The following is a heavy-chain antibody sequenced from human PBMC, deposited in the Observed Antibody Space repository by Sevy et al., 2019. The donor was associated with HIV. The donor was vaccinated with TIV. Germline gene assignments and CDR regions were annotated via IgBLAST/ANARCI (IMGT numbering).Heavy chain of an antibody. CDR2: IYGSGST. Sequence: SETLSLTCTVSGGSISLYYWSWIRQPAGKGLEWIGHIYGSGSTSYNPSLKSRVTMSVDTSQNQISLKLTSVTAADTAVYYRAREAKLGAPLGYWGQGTLVTVSS. CDR1: GGSISLYY. D-gene: IGHD3-16*01. V-gene: IGHV4-4*07. J-gene: IGHJ4*02. CDR3: AREAKLGAPLGY.